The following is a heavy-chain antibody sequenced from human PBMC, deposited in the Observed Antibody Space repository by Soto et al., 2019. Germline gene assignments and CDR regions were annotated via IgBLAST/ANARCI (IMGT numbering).Heavy chain of an antibody. CDR3: STAPGFFDY. D-gene: IGHD4-17*01. V-gene: IGHV3-66*01. CDR2: IYSGGGT. CDR1: GFTVNNNY. Sequence: EVQLVESGGGLVQPGGSLRLSCASSGFTVNNNYVSWVRQAPGKGLEWVSAIYSGGGTYYADSVKGRFTISRDNSKNTLYLKMNSLRAEDTAVYYCSTAPGFFDYCGQGTLVTDYS. J-gene: IGHJ4*02.